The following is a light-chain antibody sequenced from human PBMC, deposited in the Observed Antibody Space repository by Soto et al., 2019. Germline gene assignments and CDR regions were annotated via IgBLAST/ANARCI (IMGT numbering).Light chain of an antibody. CDR2: GTS. Sequence: EMGMTQSPAILSVSPGESATLSCRASQSVNSNYLAWYQQHPGQPPRLLIYGTSTRATGIPARFSGSGSGTEFTLTISSLQSEDFAVYYCHQYNFWPTFGQGTKVDI. CDR3: HQYNFWPT. V-gene: IGKV3-15*01. J-gene: IGKJ1*01. CDR1: QSVNSN.